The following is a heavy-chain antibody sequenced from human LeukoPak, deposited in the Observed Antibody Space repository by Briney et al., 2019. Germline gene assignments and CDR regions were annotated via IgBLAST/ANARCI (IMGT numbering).Heavy chain of an antibody. CDR3: ARGSTQPWFSLKYPRSDY. Sequence: SETLSLTCAVFGGSMSTSNWWSWIRQPPGKGLEWIGYIYYSGSTNYNPSLKSRVTISVDTSKNQFSLKLSSVTAADTAVYYCARGSTQPWFSLKYPRSDYWGQGTLVTVSS. V-gene: IGHV4-59*01. CDR2: IYYSGST. CDR1: GGSMSTSNW. D-gene: IGHD5-18*01. J-gene: IGHJ4*02.